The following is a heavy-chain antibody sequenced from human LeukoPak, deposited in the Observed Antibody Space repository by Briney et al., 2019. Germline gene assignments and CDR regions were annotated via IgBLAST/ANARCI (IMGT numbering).Heavy chain of an antibody. V-gene: IGHV3-15*01. CDR1: GLTFFEAW. J-gene: IGHJ4*02. CDR2: IKSKADGGTT. D-gene: IGHD3-16*01. CDR3: AKDVPFTGGGAIVY. Sequence: GGSLRLSCAASGLTFFEAWMTWVRQAPGKGLEWVGHIKSKADGGTTDYAAPVKRRFTISRDDSQNALYLQMDTLKTEDTAVYYCAKDVPFTGGGAIVYWGQGTPVTVSS.